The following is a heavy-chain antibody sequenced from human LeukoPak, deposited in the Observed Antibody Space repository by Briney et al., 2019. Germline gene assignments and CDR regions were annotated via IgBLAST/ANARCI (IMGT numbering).Heavy chain of an antibody. CDR2: INPSGGST. Sequence: ASVKVSCKASGYTFTSYYMHWVRQAPGQGLEWMGIINPSGGSTSYAQKFQGRVTMTRDMSTSTVYMELSSLRSEDTAVYYCARDKWGATPNRKNYYYYYMDVWGKGTTVTVSS. J-gene: IGHJ6*03. D-gene: IGHD1-26*01. CDR3: ARDKWGATPNRKNYYYYYMDV. V-gene: IGHV1-46*01. CDR1: GYTFTSYY.